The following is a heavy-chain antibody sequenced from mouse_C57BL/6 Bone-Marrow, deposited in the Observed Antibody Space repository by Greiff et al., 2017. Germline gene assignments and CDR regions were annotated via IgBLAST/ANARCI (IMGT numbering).Heavy chain of an antibody. J-gene: IGHJ1*03. Sequence: VQLQQPGAELVKPGASVKLSCKASGYTFTSYWMQWVKQRPGQGLEWIGEIDPSDSFTNYNQKFKGKATLTVDTSSSTAYMQRSSLTSEDSAVYYCARDYDYDGYWYFDVWGTGTTVTVSS. CDR3: ARDYDYDGYWYFDV. CDR1: GYTFTSYW. V-gene: IGHV1-50*01. D-gene: IGHD2-4*01. CDR2: IDPSDSFT.